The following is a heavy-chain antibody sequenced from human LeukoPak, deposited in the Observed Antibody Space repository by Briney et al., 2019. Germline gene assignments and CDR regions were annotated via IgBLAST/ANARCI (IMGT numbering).Heavy chain of an antibody. J-gene: IGHJ4*02. V-gene: IGHV3-48*03. CDR1: GFTFSSYE. Sequence: GGSLRLSCAASGFTFSSYEMNWVRQAPGKGVEWDSYISSSGSTIYYAASVKRRFTISRDNAKNSLYLQINSLRAEDTAVYYCASGMSPKFWGQGTLVTAPS. CDR2: ISSSGSTI. CDR3: ASGMSPKF.